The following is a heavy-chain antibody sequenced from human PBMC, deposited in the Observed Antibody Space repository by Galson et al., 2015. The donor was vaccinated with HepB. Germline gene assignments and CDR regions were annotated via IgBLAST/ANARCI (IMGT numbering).Heavy chain of an antibody. Sequence: SVKVSCKASGYTFTSYYMHWVRQAPGQGLEWMGIINPSGGSTSYAQKFQGRVTMTRDTSTSTVYMELSSLRSEDTAVYYCARVMGMIVPLPGAFDIWGQGTMVTVSS. J-gene: IGHJ3*02. V-gene: IGHV1-46*01. CDR1: GYTFTSYY. D-gene: IGHD3-22*01. CDR3: ARVMGMIVPLPGAFDI. CDR2: INPSGGST.